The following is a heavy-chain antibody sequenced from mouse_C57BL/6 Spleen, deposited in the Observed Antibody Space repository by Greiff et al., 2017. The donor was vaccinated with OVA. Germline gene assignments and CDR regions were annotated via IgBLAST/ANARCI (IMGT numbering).Heavy chain of an antibody. CDR1: GYSFTGYY. J-gene: IGHJ4*01. CDR2: INPSTGGT. D-gene: IGHD2-4*01. V-gene: IGHV1-42*01. CDR3: ARRGYYDYDDAHYAMDY. Sequence: EVQRVESGPELVKPGASVKISCKASGYSFTGYYMNWVKQSPEKSLEWIGEINPSTGGTTYNQKFKAKATLTVDKSSSTAYMQLKSLTSEDSAVYYCARRGYYDYDDAHYAMDYWGQGTSVTVSS.